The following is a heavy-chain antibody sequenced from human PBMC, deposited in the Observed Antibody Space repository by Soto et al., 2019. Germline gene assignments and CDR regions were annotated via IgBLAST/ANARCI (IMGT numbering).Heavy chain of an antibody. J-gene: IGHJ6*02. CDR3: ARDFCSGGSCYSSSGMDV. D-gene: IGHD2-15*01. CDR2: IWYDGSNK. Sequence: TTSKGLEWAAVIWYDGSNKYYADSVKGRFTISRDNSKNTLYLQMNSLRAEDTAVYYCARDFCSGGSCYSSSGMDVWGQGTTVTVSS. V-gene: IGHV3-33*01.